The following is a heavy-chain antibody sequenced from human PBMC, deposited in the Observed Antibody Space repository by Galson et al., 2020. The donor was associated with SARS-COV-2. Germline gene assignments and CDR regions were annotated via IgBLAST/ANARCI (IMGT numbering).Heavy chain of an antibody. CDR1: GASISSGSYY. Sequence: SETLSLTCPVSGASISSGSYYWSWIRQPAGKGLEWIGRIYKSGNTNYNPSLWSQVTISVDTSKNQFSLKLTSVTAADTAMYYCARGNSPCVTIFGVLTGTCGMDVWGQGTTVTVSS. CDR2: IYKSGNT. V-gene: IGHV4-61*02. J-gene: IGHJ6*02. CDR3: ARGNSPCVTIFGVLTGTCGMDV. D-gene: IGHD3-3*01.